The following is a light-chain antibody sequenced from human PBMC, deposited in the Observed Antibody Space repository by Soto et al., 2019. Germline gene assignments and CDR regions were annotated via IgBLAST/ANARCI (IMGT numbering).Light chain of an antibody. CDR1: QSVSNNY. Sequence: LSPGERATLSCRASQSVSNNYLAWYQQKPGQAPRLLIYGASNRATGIPDRLSGSGSGTDFTLTISRLEPEDFAVYYCQQYGSSGTFGQGTKVDIK. CDR3: QQYGSSGT. V-gene: IGKV3-20*01. CDR2: GAS. J-gene: IGKJ1*01.